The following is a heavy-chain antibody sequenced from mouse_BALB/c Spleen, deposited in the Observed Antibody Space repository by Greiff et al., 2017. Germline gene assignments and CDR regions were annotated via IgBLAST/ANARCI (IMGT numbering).Heavy chain of an antibody. J-gene: IGHJ2*01. CDR2: ISSGSSTI. CDR1: GFTFSSFG. Sequence: DVMLVESGGGLVQPGGSRKLSCAASGFTFSSFGMHWVRQAPEKGLEWVAYISSGSSTIYYADTVKGRFTISRDNPKNTLFLQMTSLRSEDTAMYYCARGDYLYYFDYWGQGTTLTVSS. D-gene: IGHD2-4*01. V-gene: IGHV5-17*02. CDR3: ARGDYLYYFDY.